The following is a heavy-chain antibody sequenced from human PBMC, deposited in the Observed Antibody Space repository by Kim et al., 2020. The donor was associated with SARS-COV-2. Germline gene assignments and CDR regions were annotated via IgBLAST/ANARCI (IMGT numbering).Heavy chain of an antibody. Sequence: SAQARFTISKANSKNTLHLKMNSLRAEDTVVYYCAKDPHYDFWSGYVFDYWGQGTLVTVSS. V-gene: IGHV3-23*01. CDR3: AKDPHYDFWSGYVFDY. D-gene: IGHD3-3*01. J-gene: IGHJ4*02.